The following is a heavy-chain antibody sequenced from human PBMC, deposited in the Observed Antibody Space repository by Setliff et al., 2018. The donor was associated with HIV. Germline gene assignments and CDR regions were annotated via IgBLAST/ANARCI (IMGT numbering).Heavy chain of an antibody. CDR3: AGSSMTGYYTIGVDY. CDR2: IIPILGTA. CDR1: GGTFSSHA. V-gene: IGHV1-69*05. Sequence: SVKVSCKASGGTFSSHAISWVRQAPGQGIEWMGGIIPILGTANYAQKFQGRVTITTDESTTTAYMELSSLSSEDTALYYCAGSSMTGYYTIGVDYWGQGTLVTVSS. D-gene: IGHD3-9*01. J-gene: IGHJ4*02.